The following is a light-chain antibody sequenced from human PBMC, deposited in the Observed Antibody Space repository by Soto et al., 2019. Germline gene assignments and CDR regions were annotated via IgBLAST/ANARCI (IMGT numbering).Light chain of an antibody. Sequence: EIVMTQSPATLSVSPGERATLSCRASQSVGSNLAWYQQKPGQAPRLLIYGASTRATGIPARFSGSWSGTEFTLTISSLQSEDFAVYYCQQYYRWPLTFGGGTKVEIK. CDR1: QSVGSN. V-gene: IGKV3-15*01. J-gene: IGKJ4*01. CDR2: GAS. CDR3: QQYYRWPLT.